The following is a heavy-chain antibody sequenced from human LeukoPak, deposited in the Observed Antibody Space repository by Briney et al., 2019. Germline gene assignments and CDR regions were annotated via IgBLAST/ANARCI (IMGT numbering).Heavy chain of an antibody. D-gene: IGHD3-10*01. CDR3: ARENAGGSGSYGRPDF. Sequence: GGSLRLSCAASGFTLSDYYMSWIRQAPGKGLEWVSYINSRSRYTNYADAVKGRFTISRDNAKNSLYLQMNSLRAEDTAVYYCARENAGGSGSYGRPDFCGQGTLVTVSS. CDR1: GFTLSDYY. V-gene: IGHV3-11*06. CDR2: INSRSRYT. J-gene: IGHJ4*02.